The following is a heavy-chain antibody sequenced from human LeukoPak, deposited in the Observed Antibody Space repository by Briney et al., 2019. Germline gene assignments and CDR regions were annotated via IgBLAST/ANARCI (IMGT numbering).Heavy chain of an antibody. CDR3: ARGGVYGSGSYYSGYYYYRDV. D-gene: IGHD3-10*01. CDR2: INHSGST. Sequence: SETLSLTCAVYGGSFSGYYWSWIRQPPGKGLDWIGEINHSGSTNYNPSLKSRVTISVDTSKNQFSLKLSSVTAADTAVYYCARGGVYGSGSYYSGYYYYRDVGGKGTTVTVSS. CDR1: GGSFSGYY. V-gene: IGHV4-34*01. J-gene: IGHJ6*03.